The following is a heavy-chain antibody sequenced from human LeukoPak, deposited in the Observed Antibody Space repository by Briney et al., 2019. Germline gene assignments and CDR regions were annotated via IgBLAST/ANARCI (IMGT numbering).Heavy chain of an antibody. CDR3: ARRAPYYYDSSGHDAFDI. CDR2: IIPIFGTG. D-gene: IGHD3-22*01. V-gene: IGHV1-69*05. CDR1: GGTFSSYA. Sequence: SVKVSCKASGGTFSSYAISWVRQAPGQGLEWMGRIIPIFGTGNYAQKFQGRVTITTDESTSTAYMELSSLRSEDTAVYYCARRAPYYYDSSGHDAFDIWGQGTMVTVSS. J-gene: IGHJ3*02.